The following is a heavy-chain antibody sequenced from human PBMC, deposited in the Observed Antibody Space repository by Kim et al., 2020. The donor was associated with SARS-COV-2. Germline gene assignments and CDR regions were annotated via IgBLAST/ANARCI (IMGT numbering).Heavy chain of an antibody. D-gene: IGHD6-19*01. V-gene: IGHV4-39*01. Sequence: SETLSLTCTVSGGSISSSSYYWGWIRQPPGKGLEWIGSIYYIGSTYYNPSLKSRVTISVDTSKNQFSLKLSAVTATDTAVYYCASPGRGAVAGIIGTSNNWFDPWGQGTLVTVSS. J-gene: IGHJ5*02. CDR1: GGSISSSSYY. CDR3: ASPGRGAVAGIIGTSNNWFDP. CDR2: IYYIGST.